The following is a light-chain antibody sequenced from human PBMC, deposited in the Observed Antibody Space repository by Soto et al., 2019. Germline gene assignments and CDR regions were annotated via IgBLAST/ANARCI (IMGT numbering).Light chain of an antibody. CDR1: QSVSSN. CDR3: QKYNSAPWT. V-gene: IGKV3-15*01. Sequence: EIVMPQSPATLSVSPGERATLSCRASQSVSSNLAWYQQKPGQAPRLLIYGASARATGISARFSGSGSETEFTLTISSLQPEDVATYYCQKYNSAPWTFGQGTKVDIK. CDR2: GAS. J-gene: IGKJ1*01.